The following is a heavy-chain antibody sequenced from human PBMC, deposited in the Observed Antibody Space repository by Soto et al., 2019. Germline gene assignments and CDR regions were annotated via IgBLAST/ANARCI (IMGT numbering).Heavy chain of an antibody. CDR2: IIPMIRRT. J-gene: IGHJ4*02. Sequence: QVQLVQSGAEVKKPGSSVKVSCEASGGTFNNYGMGWVRQAPGQGLEWMGGIIPMIRRTNYAQKFQGRVTLTADASRSTAYMELRSLTSEDTAVYYCASWDYDVLTGYSYDDWGQGTLVTVSS. V-gene: IGHV1-69*01. CDR3: ASWDYDVLTGYSYDD. CDR1: GGTFNNYG. D-gene: IGHD3-9*01.